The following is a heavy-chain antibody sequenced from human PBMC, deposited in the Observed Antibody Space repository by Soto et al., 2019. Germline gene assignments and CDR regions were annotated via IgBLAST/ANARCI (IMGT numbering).Heavy chain of an antibody. J-gene: IGHJ6*02. CDR1: GCTFTSSA. CDR2: IVVGSGNT. Sequence: SVKVSCKASGCTFTSSAVQWVRQARGQRLEWIGWIVVGSGNTNYAQKFQERVTITRDMSTSTAYMELSSLRSEDTAVYYCAADSPKVGYYYGMDVWGQGTTVTVSS. D-gene: IGHD3-10*01. CDR3: AADSPKVGYYYGMDV. V-gene: IGHV1-58*01.